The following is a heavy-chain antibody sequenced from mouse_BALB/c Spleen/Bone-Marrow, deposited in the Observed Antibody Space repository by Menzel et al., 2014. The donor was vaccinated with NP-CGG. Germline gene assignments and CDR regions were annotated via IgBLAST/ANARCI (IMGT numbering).Heavy chain of an antibody. V-gene: IGHV1-69*02. J-gene: IGHJ4*01. CDR2: IDPSDSET. D-gene: IGHD2-4*01. CDR1: GYTFTSYW. Sequence: QVQLQQPGAELVKPGAPVKLSCKASGYTFTSYWMDWVKQRPGRGLEWIGRIDPSDSETHYNQKFKDKATLTVDKSSSTAYIQLSSLTSGDSAVYYCARDGVITSYYAVDYWGQGTSVTVSS. CDR3: ARDGVITSYYAVDY.